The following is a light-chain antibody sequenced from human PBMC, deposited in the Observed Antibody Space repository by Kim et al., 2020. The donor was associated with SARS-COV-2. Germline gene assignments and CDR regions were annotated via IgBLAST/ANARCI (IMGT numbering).Light chain of an antibody. Sequence: SSELTQDPAVSVALGQTVRITCQGDSLRSYYASWYQQKPGQAPVLVIYGKNNRPSGIPDRFSGSSSGNTASLTITGAQAEDEADYYCNSRDSRGNHPDWV. V-gene: IGLV3-19*01. CDR1: SLRSYY. CDR3: NSRDSRGNHPDWV. J-gene: IGLJ3*02. CDR2: GKN.